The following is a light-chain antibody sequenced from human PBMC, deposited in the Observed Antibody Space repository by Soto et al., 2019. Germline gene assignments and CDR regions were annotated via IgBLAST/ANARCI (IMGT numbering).Light chain of an antibody. V-gene: IGLV2-14*01. J-gene: IGLJ1*01. CDR1: SSDFGGYNY. CDR2: DVS. CDR3: SSYTSSSTLCV. Sequence: QSALTQPASVSGSPGQSITISCTGTSSDFGGYNYVSWYQQHPGKAPKLMIYDVSNRPSGVSNRFSGSKSGSTSSLTISGLQAEDEADYYCSSYTSSSTLCVFGTGTKLTVL.